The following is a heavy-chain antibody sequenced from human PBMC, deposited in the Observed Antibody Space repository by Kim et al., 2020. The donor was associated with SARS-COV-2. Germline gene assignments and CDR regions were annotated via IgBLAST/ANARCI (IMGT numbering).Heavy chain of an antibody. Sequence: GGSLRLSCTGSGMTCSTYALHWVRQVPGKGLEWVSGIYCNGGTAGYADSVKGRFTISRDNVKNSLYLQMNSLRAEDTALYYCGKDIRPGGLDYWGQGILVTVSS. D-gene: IGHD3-16*01. CDR1: GMTCSTYA. V-gene: IGHV3-9*01. CDR2: IYCNGGTA. CDR3: GKDIRPGGLDY. J-gene: IGHJ4*02.